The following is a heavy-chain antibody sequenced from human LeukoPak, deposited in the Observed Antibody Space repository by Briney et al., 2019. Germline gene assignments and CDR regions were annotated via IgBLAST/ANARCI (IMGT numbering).Heavy chain of an antibody. CDR3: ARSNGGYEPFDY. Sequence: WGSLRLSCAASAFTFSSYSMNWLRQAPGKGLEWVSSISSSSSYIYYADSVKGRFTISRDNAKNSLYLQMNSLRAEDTAVYYCARSNGGYEPFDYWGQGTLVTVSS. CDR2: ISSSSSYI. CDR1: AFTFSSYS. V-gene: IGHV3-21*01. J-gene: IGHJ4*02. D-gene: IGHD5-12*01.